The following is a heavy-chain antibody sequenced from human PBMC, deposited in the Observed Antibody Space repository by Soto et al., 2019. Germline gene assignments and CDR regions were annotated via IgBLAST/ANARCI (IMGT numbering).Heavy chain of an antibody. CDR1: GYTFTSYY. D-gene: IGHD3-22*01. J-gene: IGHJ4*02. Sequence: QVQLVQSGAEVKKPGASVKVSCKASGYTFTSYYMHWVRQAPGQGLEWMGIINPSGGSTSYAQKFQGRVTMTRDTSTSTVYMELRSLRSEDTAVYYCARGYYDSSGYRGANDYWGQGTLVTVSS. CDR3: ARGYYDSSGYRGANDY. V-gene: IGHV1-46*01. CDR2: INPSGGST.